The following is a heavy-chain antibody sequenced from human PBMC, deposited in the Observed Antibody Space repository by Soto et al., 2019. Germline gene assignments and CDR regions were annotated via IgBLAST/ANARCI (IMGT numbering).Heavy chain of an antibody. CDR1: GGSISSYY. Sequence: SETLSLTCTVSGGSISSYYWSWIRQPPGKGLEWIGYIYYSGSTNYNPSLKSRVTISVDTSKNQFSLKLSAVTAADTAVYYCASFHSSGFYYLDYWGQGTLVTVSS. CDR3: ASFHSSGFYYLDY. D-gene: IGHD3-10*01. J-gene: IGHJ4*02. V-gene: IGHV4-59*01. CDR2: IYYSGST.